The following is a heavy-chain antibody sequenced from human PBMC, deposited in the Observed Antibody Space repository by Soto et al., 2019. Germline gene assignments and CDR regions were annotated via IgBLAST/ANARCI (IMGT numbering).Heavy chain of an antibody. V-gene: IGHV3-23*01. Sequence: EVQQLESGGDLVQPGGSLGLSCAASGLTFISYARNWLRQAPGKGREWVSVISGTGGRASYADSVKGRFTISTDHSKNKMYRQMNSRRDGYTATYYCVNDGSGLYALVSFDFWGRGPMVTVSS. CDR2: ISGTGGRA. CDR1: GLTFISYA. J-gene: IGHJ3*01. CDR3: VNDGSGLYALVSFDF. D-gene: IGHD2-8*01.